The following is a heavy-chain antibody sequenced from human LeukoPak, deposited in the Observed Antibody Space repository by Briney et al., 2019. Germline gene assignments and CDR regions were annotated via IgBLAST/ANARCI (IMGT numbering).Heavy chain of an antibody. D-gene: IGHD5/OR15-5a*01. CDR1: GFTFSSYW. Sequence: PGGSLRLSCAASGFTFSSYWMSWVRQAPGKGLEWVANIKEDKSEKYYVDAVKGRFTISRDNAKNSVFLQMNSLRVEDTAVYYCARGVYAFDIWGQGTMVTVSS. V-gene: IGHV3-7*01. CDR2: IKEDKSEK. J-gene: IGHJ3*02. CDR3: ARGVYAFDI.